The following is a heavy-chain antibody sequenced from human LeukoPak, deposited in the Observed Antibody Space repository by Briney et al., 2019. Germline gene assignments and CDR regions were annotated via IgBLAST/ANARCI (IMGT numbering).Heavy chain of an antibody. CDR1: GFTFSAYE. J-gene: IGHJ4*02. V-gene: IGHV3-7*01. CDR2: MNQHGSEK. CDR3: ARDVRHFDY. Sequence: GGSLRLSCAAAGFTFSAYEMTWVRQAPGKGLEWVANMNQHGSEKYSVDSVKGRFTISRDNAKNLLYLQMNGLKAEDTAVYYCARDVRHFDYWGQGTLVTVSS.